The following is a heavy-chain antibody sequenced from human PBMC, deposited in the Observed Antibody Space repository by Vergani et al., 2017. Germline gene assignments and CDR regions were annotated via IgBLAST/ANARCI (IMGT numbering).Heavy chain of an antibody. CDR1: GGSISSYY. Sequence: QVQLQESDPGLVKPSETLSLTCTVSGGSISSYYWSWIRQPAGKGLEWIGRIYTSGSTNYNPSLKSRVTMSVDTSKNQFSLKLSSVTAADTAVYYCARNDYDFWSGYYWFDPWGQGTLVTVSS. CDR3: ARNDYDFWSGYYWFDP. J-gene: IGHJ5*02. V-gene: IGHV4-4*07. D-gene: IGHD3-3*01. CDR2: IYTSGST.